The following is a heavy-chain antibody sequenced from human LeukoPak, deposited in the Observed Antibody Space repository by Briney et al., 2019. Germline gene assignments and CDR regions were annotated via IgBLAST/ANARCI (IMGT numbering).Heavy chain of an antibody. CDR2: INPNSGGT. D-gene: IGHD6-19*01. CDR3: ARDNGSGRHYYYYYMDV. V-gene: IGHV1-2*02. Sequence: ASVKVSCKASGYTFTGYYMHWVRQAPGQGLEWMGWINPNSGGTNYAQKFQGRVTMTRDTSISTAYMELSRLRSDDTAVYYCARDNGSGRHYYYYYMDVWGKGTTATISS. J-gene: IGHJ6*03. CDR1: GYTFTGYY.